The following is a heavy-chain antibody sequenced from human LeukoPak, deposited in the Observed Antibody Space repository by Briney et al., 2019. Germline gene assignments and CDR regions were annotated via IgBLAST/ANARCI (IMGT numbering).Heavy chain of an antibody. CDR3: ATIRQLEQADY. V-gene: IGHV3-33*03. D-gene: IGHD6-6*01. J-gene: IGHJ4*02. Sequence: GGSLRLSCAASGFTFSSYGMHWVRQAPGKGLEWVAVIWYDGSNKYYADSVKGRFTISRDNAKNSLYLQMNSLRAGDTAVYYCATIRQLEQADYWGQGALVTVSS. CDR1: GFTFSSYG. CDR2: IWYDGSNK.